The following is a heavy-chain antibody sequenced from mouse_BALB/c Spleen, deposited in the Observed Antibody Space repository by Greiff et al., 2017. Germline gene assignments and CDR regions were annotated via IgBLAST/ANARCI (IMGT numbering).Heavy chain of an antibody. V-gene: IGHV5-17*02. D-gene: IGHD5-1*01. CDR3: ANLAMDY. J-gene: IGHJ4*01. CDR1: GFTFSSFG. Sequence: EVMLVESGGGLVQPGGSRKLSCAASGFTFSSFGMHWVRQAPEKGLEWVAYISSGSSTIYYADTVKGRFTISRDNPKNTLFLQMTSLRSEDTAMYYCANLAMDYWGQGTSVTVSS. CDR2: ISSGSSTI.